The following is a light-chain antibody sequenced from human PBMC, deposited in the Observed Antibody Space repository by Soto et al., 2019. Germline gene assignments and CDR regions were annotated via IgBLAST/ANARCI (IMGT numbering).Light chain of an antibody. CDR2: VNSDGSH. Sequence: QLVLTQSPSASASLGASVKLTCTLSSRHSDYAIVWHQQQPEKGPRYLMKVNSDGSHNKGDGIPYRFSGSSSGAERYLTISSLQSEDEADYFCQAWDTGIGVVFGGGTKLTVL. V-gene: IGLV4-69*01. CDR1: SRHSDYA. J-gene: IGLJ2*01. CDR3: QAWDTGIGVV.